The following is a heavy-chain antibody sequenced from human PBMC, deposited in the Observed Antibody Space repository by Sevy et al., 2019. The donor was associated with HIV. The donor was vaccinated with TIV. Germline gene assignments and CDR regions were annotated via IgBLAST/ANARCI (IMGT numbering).Heavy chain of an antibody. J-gene: IGHJ4*02. CDR2: ISAYNGNT. D-gene: IGHD2-21*02. CDR3: ARDLGGYGGNSIDY. V-gene: IGHV1-18*01. CDR1: GYTFTSYG. Sequence: ASEKVSCKASGYTFTSYGISWVRQAPGQGLEWMGWISAYNGNTNYAQRLQGRVTMTTDTSTSTAYMELRSLRSDDTAVYYCARDLGGYGGNSIDYWGQGTLVTVSS.